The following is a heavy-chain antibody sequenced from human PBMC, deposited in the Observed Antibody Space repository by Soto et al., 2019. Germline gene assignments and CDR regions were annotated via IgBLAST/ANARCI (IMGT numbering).Heavy chain of an antibody. J-gene: IGHJ5*02. Sequence: QVQLVESGGGVVQPGRSLRLSCAVSGFTFRSYGMHWVRQAPGKGLEWVAVISYDGSNKYYAASVKGRFTISRDNSNNTLYVQMNSLRAEDTAVYYCAKGSRDGYNSNWFDAWGQGTLVTVSS. CDR2: ISYDGSNK. D-gene: IGHD5-12*01. CDR3: AKGSRDGYNSNWFDA. CDR1: GFTFRSYG. V-gene: IGHV3-30*18.